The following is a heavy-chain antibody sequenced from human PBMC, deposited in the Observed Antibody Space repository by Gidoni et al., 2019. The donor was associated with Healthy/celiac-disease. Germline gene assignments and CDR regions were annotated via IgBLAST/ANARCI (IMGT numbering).Heavy chain of an antibody. J-gene: IGHJ2*01. CDR3: AKYDSRHNWYFDL. V-gene: IGHV4-59*01. CDR1: GGSISSYY. D-gene: IGHD3-16*01. Sequence: QVQLQASGPGLVKPSETLSLTCTVSGGSISSYYWSWIRQPPGKGLEWIGYIYYSGSTNYNPSLKSRVTISVDTSKNQFSLKLSSVTAADTAVYYCAKYDSRHNWYFDLWGRGTLVTVSS. CDR2: IYYSGST.